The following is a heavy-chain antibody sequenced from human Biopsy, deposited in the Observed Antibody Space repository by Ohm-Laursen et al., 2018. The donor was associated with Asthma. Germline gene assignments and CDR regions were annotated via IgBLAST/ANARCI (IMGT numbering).Heavy chain of an antibody. CDR1: GGTFSSYA. J-gene: IGHJ6*02. D-gene: IGHD5-12*01. CDR3: ARGYSGSDRIVYYYSGLEV. Sequence: SSVKVSCKASGGTFSSYAISWVRQAPGQGLEWMGGIIPIFGTADHAQMFEGRVTITADESTSTAYMELSSLSSEDTAVYYCARGYSGSDRIVYYYSGLEVWGQGTTVTVSS. V-gene: IGHV1-69*01. CDR2: IIPIFGTA.